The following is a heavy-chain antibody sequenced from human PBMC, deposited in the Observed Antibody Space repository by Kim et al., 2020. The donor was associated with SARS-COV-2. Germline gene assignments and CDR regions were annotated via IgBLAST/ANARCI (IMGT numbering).Heavy chain of an antibody. J-gene: IGHJ6*03. D-gene: IGHD2-2*02. CDR2: INPNSGGT. CDR3: ARYPSNRYCSSTSCYKFGYYMDV. CDR1: GYTFTGYY. Sequence: ASVKVSCKASGYTFTGYYMHWVRQAPGQGLEWMGWINPNSGGTNYAQKFQGRVTMTRDTSISTAYMELSRLRSDDTAVYYCARYPSNRYCSSTSCYKFGYYMDVWGKGTTVTVSS. V-gene: IGHV1-2*02.